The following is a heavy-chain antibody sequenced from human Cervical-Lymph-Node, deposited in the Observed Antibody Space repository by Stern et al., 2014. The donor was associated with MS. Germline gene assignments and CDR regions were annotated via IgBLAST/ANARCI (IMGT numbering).Heavy chain of an antibody. D-gene: IGHD6-19*01. V-gene: IGHV5-51*01. CDR3: ATSTGYFLLEYYFDY. Sequence: EVQLVQSAAEVKKPGESLKISCQGSGYSFISSWIGWVCQMPGKGLEWMAIIYPGDSDTRYNPSFQGQVTISADRSVNTAYLQWGSLKASDTAMYYCATSTGYFLLEYYFDYWGQGTLVTVSS. CDR2: IYPGDSDT. CDR1: GYSFISSW. J-gene: IGHJ4*02.